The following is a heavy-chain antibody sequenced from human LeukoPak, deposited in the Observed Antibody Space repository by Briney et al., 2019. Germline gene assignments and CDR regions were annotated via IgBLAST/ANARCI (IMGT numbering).Heavy chain of an antibody. J-gene: IGHJ4*02. CDR1: GGSISSGDYY. CDR2: IYYSGST. Sequence: SETLSLTCTVSGGSISSGDYYWSWIRQPPGKGLEWIGYIYYSGSTYYNPSLKSRVTISVDTSKNQFPLKLSSVTAADTAVYYCASSYPWTSPAYFDYWGQGTLVTVSS. V-gene: IGHV4-30-4*01. CDR3: ASSYPWTSPAYFDY. D-gene: IGHD5-18*01.